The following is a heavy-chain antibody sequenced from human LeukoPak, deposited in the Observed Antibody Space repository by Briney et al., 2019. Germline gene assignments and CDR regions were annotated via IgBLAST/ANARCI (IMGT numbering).Heavy chain of an antibody. CDR3: ARDHRPGPYNWNDGGFDY. CDR2: IIPIFGTA. Sequence: SVKVSCKASGGTFSSYAISWVRQAPGQGLEWMGGIIPIFGTADYAQKFQGRVTITADESTSTAYMELSSLRSEDTAVYYCARDHRPGPYNWNDGGFDYWGQGTLVTVSS. V-gene: IGHV1-69*01. CDR1: GGTFSSYA. J-gene: IGHJ4*02. D-gene: IGHD1-1*01.